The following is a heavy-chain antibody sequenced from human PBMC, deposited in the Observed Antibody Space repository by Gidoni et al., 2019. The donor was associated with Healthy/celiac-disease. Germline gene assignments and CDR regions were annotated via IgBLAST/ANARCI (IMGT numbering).Heavy chain of an antibody. CDR2: ISSSSSYI. V-gene: IGHV3-21*01. J-gene: IGHJ4*02. D-gene: IGHD1-26*01. CDR1: GFTFSSYS. Sequence: EVQLVESGGGLVKPGGSLRLSCAASGFTFSSYSMNWVRQAPGKGLEWVSSISSSSSYIYYADSVKGRFTISRDNAKNSLYLQMNSLRAEDTAVYYCASELVGAIGIAVFDYWGQGTLVTVSS. CDR3: ASELVGAIGIAVFDY.